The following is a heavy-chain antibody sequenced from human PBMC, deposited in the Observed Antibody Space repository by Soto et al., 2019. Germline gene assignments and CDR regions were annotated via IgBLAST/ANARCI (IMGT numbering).Heavy chain of an antibody. CDR1: SGTVTSCH. V-gene: IGHV4-4*07. Sequence: SGTLALNCLFSSGTVTSCHRNRVRQPANKGLEWIGRVFSSVSATYSPSLKSRVRISMDTPENRISLKLDSVTAAGAGVYYCTRDGVTTGDTWGPGNLVTVSS. J-gene: IGHJ4*02. CDR3: TRDGVTTGDT. D-gene: IGHD2-21*02. CDR2: VFSSVSA.